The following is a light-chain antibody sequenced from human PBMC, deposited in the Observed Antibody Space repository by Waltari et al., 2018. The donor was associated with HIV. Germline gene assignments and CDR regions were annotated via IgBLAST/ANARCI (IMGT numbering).Light chain of an antibody. CDR2: AVS. V-gene: IGLV2-8*01. Sequence: QSALTQPPSASGSPGQSVTISCTGTSSDLGAYNYVSWYQQHPDKAPKLMIYAVSKRPSGVPDRFSGSKSGNTASLTVSGLQTEDEADYYCSSYAGSNNPYVFGTGTKVTVL. CDR3: SSYAGSNNPYV. CDR1: SSDLGAYNY. J-gene: IGLJ1*01.